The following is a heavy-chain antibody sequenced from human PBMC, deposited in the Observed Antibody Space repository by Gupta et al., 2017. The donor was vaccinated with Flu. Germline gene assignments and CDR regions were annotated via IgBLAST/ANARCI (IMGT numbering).Heavy chain of an antibody. CDR3: ARKREGRCSYDTCYSFDY. J-gene: IGHJ4*02. Sequence: QLYLVLSGTQLPSPASSVKVSCPTSGVSFSNNAIHFVRQLPGLGLERMGGIIPVIGPTTDAQKFQGRVTITADESTNTAYIELNSLRFEDTAVYSCARKREGRCSYDTCYSFDYWGQRTPVTVPA. D-gene: IGHD2-21*02. CDR1: GVSFSNNA. CDR2: IIPVIGPT. V-gene: IGHV1-69*01.